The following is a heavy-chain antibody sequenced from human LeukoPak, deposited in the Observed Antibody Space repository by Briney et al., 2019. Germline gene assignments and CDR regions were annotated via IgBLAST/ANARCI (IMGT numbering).Heavy chain of an antibody. CDR3: ARFRYSSGWYAGGYFDY. CDR1: GGSISSYY. V-gene: IGHV4-59*01. CDR2: IYYSGST. D-gene: IGHD6-19*01. Sequence: SETLSLTCTVSGGSISSYYWSWIRQPPGKGPEWIGYIYYSGSTNYNPSLKSRVTISVDTSKNQFSLRLSSVTAADTAVYYCARFRYSSGWYAGGYFDYWGQGTLVTVSS. J-gene: IGHJ4*02.